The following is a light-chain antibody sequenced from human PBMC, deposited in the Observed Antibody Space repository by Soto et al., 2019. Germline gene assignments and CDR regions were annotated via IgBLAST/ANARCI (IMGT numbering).Light chain of an antibody. CDR1: SSDVGGYKY. Sequence: ASVSGSPGQSITISCTGTSSDVGGYKYVSWYQQHPGKAPKLLIYTVNNRPSGVSNRFSGSKSGNTASLTISGLQAEDEADYYCSSYTSSSSYVFGTGTKVTVL. J-gene: IGLJ1*01. CDR2: TVN. CDR3: SSYTSSSSYV. V-gene: IGLV2-14*03.